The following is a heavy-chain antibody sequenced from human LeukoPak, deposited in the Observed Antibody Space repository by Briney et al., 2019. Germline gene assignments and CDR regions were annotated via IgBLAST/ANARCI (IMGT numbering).Heavy chain of an antibody. CDR1: GYSFTSYA. V-gene: IGHV7-4-1*02. D-gene: IGHD6-19*01. J-gene: IGHJ4*02. Sequence: GASVKVSCKASGYSFTSYAMNWVRQAPGQGLEWMGWINTNTGNPTYAQGFTGRCVFSLDTSVSTAYLQISGLKAEDTAVYSCARVAEYSSGWYDPFDYWGQGTLVTVSS. CDR3: ARVAEYSSGWYDPFDY. CDR2: INTNTGNP.